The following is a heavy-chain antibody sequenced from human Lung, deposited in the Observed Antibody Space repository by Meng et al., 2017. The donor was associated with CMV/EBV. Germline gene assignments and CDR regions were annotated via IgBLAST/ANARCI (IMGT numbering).Heavy chain of an antibody. J-gene: IGHJ6*02. CDR2: IYYSGST. Sequence: SCTVSGGSISSSSYYWGWIRQPPGKGLEWIGSIYYSGSTYYNPSLKSRVTISVDTSKNQFSLKLSSVTAADTAVYYCARQSRRFHYYYGMDVWGQGNXV. CDR3: ARQSRRFHYYYGMDV. D-gene: IGHD2-21*01. CDR1: GGSISSSSYY. V-gene: IGHV4-39*01.